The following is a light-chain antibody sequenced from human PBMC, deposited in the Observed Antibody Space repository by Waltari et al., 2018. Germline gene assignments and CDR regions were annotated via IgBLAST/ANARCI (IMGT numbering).Light chain of an antibody. CDR3: QHNYSNPST. CDR2: TAS. CDR1: QNITRR. J-gene: IGKJ4*01. Sequence: DIQMIQSHSTLSESVGDRVPITCLASQNITRRLAWYQQKPGKAPKLLISTASTLENEVPSRFSGSGSGTEFTLTITSLQPDDSATFYCQHNYSNPSTFGGGTKVEIK. V-gene: IGKV1-5*03.